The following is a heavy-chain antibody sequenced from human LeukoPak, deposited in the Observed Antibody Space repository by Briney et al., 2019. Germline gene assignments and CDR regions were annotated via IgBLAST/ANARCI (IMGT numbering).Heavy chain of an antibody. V-gene: IGHV4-39*07. Sequence: SETLSLTCTVSGGSISSSYSYWGWIRQPPGKGLEWIGNIYYSGSTYYSPSLTSRVTVSVDTSENQFSLKLSSVTAAGTAVYYCARLIFGVVSGSGGWFDPWGQGTLVTVSS. CDR3: ARLIFGVVSGSGGWFDP. D-gene: IGHD3-3*02. J-gene: IGHJ5*02. CDR2: IYYSGST. CDR1: GGSISSSYSY.